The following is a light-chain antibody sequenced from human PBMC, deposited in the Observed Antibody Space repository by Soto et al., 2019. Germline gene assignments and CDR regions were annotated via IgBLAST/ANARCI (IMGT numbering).Light chain of an antibody. V-gene: IGKV3-15*01. CDR2: GTS. Sequence: IVLTQSPATLSVSPGERATLSWRASQNVRSKLAWYQQKPGQAPRLLLYGTSTRATGIPARFSGSGSGTELTLTISSLQSEDFAVYYCQQYNNWPPLTFGGGTKVDI. CDR1: QNVRSK. J-gene: IGKJ4*01. CDR3: QQYNNWPPLT.